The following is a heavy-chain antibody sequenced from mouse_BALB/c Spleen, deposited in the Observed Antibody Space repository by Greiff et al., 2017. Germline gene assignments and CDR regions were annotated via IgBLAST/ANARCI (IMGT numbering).Heavy chain of an antibody. V-gene: IGHV1-54*03. CDR3: ARSGRIRHAMDY. J-gene: IGHJ4*01. Sequence: QVQLQQSGAELVRPGTSVKVSCKASGYAFTNYLIEWVKQRPGQGLEWIGVINPGSGGTNYNEKFKGKTTLAADKSSSTAYMQLSSLTSDDSAVYVSARSGRIRHAMDYWGQGTSVTVSS. D-gene: IGHD2-12*01. CDR2: INPGSGGT. CDR1: GYAFTNYL.